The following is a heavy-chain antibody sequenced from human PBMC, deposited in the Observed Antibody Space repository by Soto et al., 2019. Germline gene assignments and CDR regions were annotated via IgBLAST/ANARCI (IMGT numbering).Heavy chain of an antibody. CDR3: ARRGAGTNYYYGMDV. CDR1: GYSFTSYW. V-gene: IGHV5-51*01. J-gene: IGHJ6*02. CDR2: IYPGDSDT. D-gene: IGHD6-13*01. Sequence: PGESLKISCKGSGYSFTSYWIGWVRQMPGKGLEWMGIIYPGDSDTRYSPSFQGQVTISADKSISTAYLQWSSLKASDTAMYYCARRGAGTNYYYGMDVWGQGTTVTVSS.